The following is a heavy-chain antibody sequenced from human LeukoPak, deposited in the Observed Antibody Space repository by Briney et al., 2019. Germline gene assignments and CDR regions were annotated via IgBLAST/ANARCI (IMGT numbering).Heavy chain of an antibody. J-gene: IGHJ5*02. D-gene: IGHD1-26*01. CDR3: ARDPRGIVGANHNWFDP. CDR1: GGSISSYY. Sequence: PSETLSLTCTVSGGSISSYYWSWIRQPAGKGLEWIGRIYASGSTNYNPPLKSRVTMSVDTSKSQFSLKLISVTAVDTAVYYCARDPRGIVGANHNWFDPWGQGTLVTVSS. V-gene: IGHV4-4*07. CDR2: IYASGST.